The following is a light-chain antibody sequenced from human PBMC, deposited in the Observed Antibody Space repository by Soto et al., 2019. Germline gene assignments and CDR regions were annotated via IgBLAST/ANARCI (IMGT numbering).Light chain of an antibody. CDR1: SSDVGRYNL. J-gene: IGLJ2*01. CDR2: EGS. V-gene: IGLV2-23*01. Sequence: QSVLTQPASVSGSPGQSITISCTGTSSDVGRYNLVSWYQQHPGKAPKVMIYEGSNRPTGVSNRFSGSKSGNTASLTISGLQAEDEADYYCCSYAGSSTVFGGGTKLNVL. CDR3: CSYAGSSTV.